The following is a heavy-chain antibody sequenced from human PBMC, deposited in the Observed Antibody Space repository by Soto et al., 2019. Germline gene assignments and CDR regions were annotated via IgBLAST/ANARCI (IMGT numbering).Heavy chain of an antibody. Sequence: QVQLQQWGAGLLKPSETLSLICAVSGGSFSGNYWTWIRQPPGKGLEWIGEFSDSGSTNYNPSLKSRVTISEDMSKSQFSLKLSSVTAADTAVYYCARGNFYCGMDVWGQGTTVTVSS. CDR1: GGSFSGNY. CDR2: FSDSGST. V-gene: IGHV4-34*01. J-gene: IGHJ6*02. CDR3: ARGNFYCGMDV.